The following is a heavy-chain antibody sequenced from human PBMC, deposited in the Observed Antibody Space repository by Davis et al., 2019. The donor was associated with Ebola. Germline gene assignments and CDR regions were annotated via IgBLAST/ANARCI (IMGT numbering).Heavy chain of an antibody. J-gene: IGHJ4*02. D-gene: IGHD3-9*01. CDR1: GYSISSGYY. CDR3: ARASRVTGYYTFFDY. Sequence: PSETLSLTCTVSGYSISSGYYWGWIRQPPGKGLEWIGSVYHSGTTFYNPSLKSRVTVSGDTSKNLFSLTLTSVTAADTAVYYCARASRVTGYYTFFDYWGQGTLVTVSS. CDR2: VYHSGTT. V-gene: IGHV4-38-2*02.